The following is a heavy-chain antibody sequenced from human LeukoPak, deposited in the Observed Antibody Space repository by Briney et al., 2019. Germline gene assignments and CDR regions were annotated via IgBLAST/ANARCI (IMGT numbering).Heavy chain of an antibody. V-gene: IGHV1-2*06. Sequence: ASVKVSCKASGYTLTDYDMNWVRQAPGQGLEWMGRINPNSGGTNYAQKFQGRVTMTRDTSISTVYMELSRLRSDDTAVYYCAGVGYYESSGYYEYWGQGTLVTVSS. CDR3: AGVGYYESSGYYEY. J-gene: IGHJ4*02. CDR1: GYTLTDYD. D-gene: IGHD3-22*01. CDR2: INPNSGGT.